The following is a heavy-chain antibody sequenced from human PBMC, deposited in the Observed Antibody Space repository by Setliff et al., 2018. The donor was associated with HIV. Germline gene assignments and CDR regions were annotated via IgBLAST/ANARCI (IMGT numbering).Heavy chain of an antibody. CDR1: GYTFTSYA. V-gene: IGHV3-64*02. CDR3: ARAGCSSASCSGDY. D-gene: IGHD2-2*01. Sequence: SCKASGYTFTSYAMHWVRQAPGKGLEHVSAISGNGGSTYYADSVKGRFTISRDNSKNTLYLQMGSLRAEDMAVYYCARAGCSSASCSGDYWGQGTLVTVSS. J-gene: IGHJ4*02. CDR2: ISGNGGST.